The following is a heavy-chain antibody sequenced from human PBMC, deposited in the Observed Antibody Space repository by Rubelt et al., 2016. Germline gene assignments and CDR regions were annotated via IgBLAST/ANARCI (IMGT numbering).Heavy chain of an antibody. Sequence: KPGGSLRLSCAASGFTFSDYYMSWIRQAPGKGLEWVSYIRSSSSYIYYADSVKGRFTISRDNAKNSLYLQMNSLRAEDTAVYYCAREGWSGEAFDIWGQGTMVTVSS. D-gene: IGHD6-19*01. V-gene: IGHV3-11*06. CDR2: IRSSSSYI. CDR1: GFTFSDYY. J-gene: IGHJ3*02. CDR3: AREGWSGEAFDI.